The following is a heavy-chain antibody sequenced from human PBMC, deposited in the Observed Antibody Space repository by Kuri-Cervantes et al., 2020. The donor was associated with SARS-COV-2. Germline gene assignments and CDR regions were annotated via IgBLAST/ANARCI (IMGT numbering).Heavy chain of an antibody. V-gene: IGHV3-20*04. CDR1: GFTFHDYG. CDR3: ARVEVGAHVGAFDI. J-gene: IGHJ3*02. Sequence: GESLKISCAASGFTFHDYGMSWVRQAPGKGLEWVSGIMWSGGNIDYADSVKGRLTVSRDNARKSLYLQMNSLRAEDTALYYCARVEVGAHVGAFDIWGQGTMVTVSS. D-gene: IGHD1-26*01. CDR2: IMWSGGNI.